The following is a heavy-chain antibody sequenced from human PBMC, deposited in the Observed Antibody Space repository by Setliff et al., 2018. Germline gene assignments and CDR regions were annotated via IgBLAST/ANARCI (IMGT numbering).Heavy chain of an antibody. CDR2: MYHSGSV. D-gene: IGHD3-10*01. CDR3: AHKAIPSEGSTFVY. CDR1: GYSISSGYY. V-gene: IGHV4-38-2*02. Sequence: SETLSLTCTVSGYSISSGYYWGWIRQPPGKGLEWIGNMYHSGSVYYNPSLKSRVTISVDTSKNQFSLKLSSVTAADTAVYYCAHKAIPSEGSTFVYWGQGKLVTVSS. J-gene: IGHJ4*02.